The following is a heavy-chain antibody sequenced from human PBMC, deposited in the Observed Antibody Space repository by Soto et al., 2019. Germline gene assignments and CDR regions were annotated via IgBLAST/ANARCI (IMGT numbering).Heavy chain of an antibody. V-gene: IGHV3-23*01. J-gene: IGHJ4*02. CDR3: ARDRAAAAGTPY. CDR1: GFTFSSYA. D-gene: IGHD6-13*01. Sequence: VQLLESGGGLVQPGGSLRLSCGASGFTFSSYAMSWVRQAPGKGLEWISAISGSGTNTYYADSVKGRFTISRDNSKNTLYLQMNSLRAEDTAVYYCARDRAAAAGTPYWGQGTLVTVSS. CDR2: ISGSGTNT.